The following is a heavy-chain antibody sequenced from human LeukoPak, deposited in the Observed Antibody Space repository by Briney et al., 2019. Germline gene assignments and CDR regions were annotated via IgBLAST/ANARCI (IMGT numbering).Heavy chain of an antibody. CDR3: ARELRAVAGLNFDY. J-gene: IGHJ4*02. CDR2: ISYDGSNK. D-gene: IGHD6-19*01. Sequence: PGRSLRLSCAASGFTFSSYGMHWVRQAPGKGLEWVAVISYDGSNKYYADSVKGRFTISRDNSKNTLYLQMNSLRAEDTAVYYCARELRAVAGLNFDYWGQGTLVTVSS. V-gene: IGHV3-30*03. CDR1: GFTFSSYG.